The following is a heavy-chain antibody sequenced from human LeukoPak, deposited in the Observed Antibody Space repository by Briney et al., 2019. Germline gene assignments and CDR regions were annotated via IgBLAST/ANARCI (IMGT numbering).Heavy chain of an antibody. V-gene: IGHV4-39*01. D-gene: IGHD3-9*01. Sequence: SQTLSLTCTVSGGSISSSSYYWGWIRQPPGKGLEWIGSIYYSGSTYYNPSLKSRVTISVDTSKNQFSLKLSSVTAADTAVYYCASRGSCYDILTGYYEDYWGQGTLVTVSS. CDR2: IYYSGST. CDR1: GGSISSSSYY. J-gene: IGHJ4*02. CDR3: ASRGSCYDILTGYYEDY.